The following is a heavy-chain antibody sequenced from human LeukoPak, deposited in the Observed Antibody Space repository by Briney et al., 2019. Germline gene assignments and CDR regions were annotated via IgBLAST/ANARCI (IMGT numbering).Heavy chain of an antibody. CDR3: AKESVGGSGSYYNPYYYYYYMDV. V-gene: IGHV3-7*01. D-gene: IGHD3-10*01. CDR1: GFTFTTYW. Sequence: GRSLRLSCAASGFTFTTYWMSWVRQAPGKGLEWVANIKQDGTEKYYVDSVKGRFTISRDNAKNSLYLQMNSLRVEDTAVYYCAKESVGGSGSYYNPYYYYYYMDVWGKGTTVTISS. CDR2: IKQDGTEK. J-gene: IGHJ6*03.